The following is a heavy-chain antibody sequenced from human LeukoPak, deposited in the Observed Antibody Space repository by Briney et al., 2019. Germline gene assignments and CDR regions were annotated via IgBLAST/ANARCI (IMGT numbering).Heavy chain of an antibody. J-gene: IGHJ4*02. V-gene: IGHV3-7*01. CDR3: ARDVGGSLDY. CDR2: IKGDESAK. Sequence: PGGSLRLSCAASGFTFTTYWMAWVRQAPGKGLEWVANIKGDESAKHQADSVKGRFTISRDNAQNSVYLQMSSLRVEDTAVYYCARDVGGSLDYWGQGTLVTVSS. D-gene: IGHD1-26*01. CDR1: GFTFTTYW.